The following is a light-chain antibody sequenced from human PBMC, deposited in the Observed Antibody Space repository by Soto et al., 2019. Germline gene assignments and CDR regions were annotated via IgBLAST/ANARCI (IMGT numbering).Light chain of an antibody. J-gene: IGKJ2*01. Sequence: GVPSRFSGSGSGTNFTFTITNLQPEDIAVYYCQQYDNIVTFGQGTKVDIK. V-gene: IGKV1-33*01. CDR3: QQYDNIVT.